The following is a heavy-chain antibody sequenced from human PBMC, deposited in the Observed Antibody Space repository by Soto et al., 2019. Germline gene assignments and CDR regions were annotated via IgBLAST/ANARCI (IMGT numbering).Heavy chain of an antibody. CDR2: ISSSGTGI. CDR3: ARASSDAFDI. V-gene: IGHV3-11*01. J-gene: IGHJ3*02. Sequence: PGGSLRLSCAASGFTFRDYYMTWIRQAPGKGLEWVSYISSSGTGIYYPDSVRGRFTISRDNAKNSLYLQMSSLRAEDTAVYYCARASSDAFDIWGQGKMVTVSS. CDR1: GFTFRDYY.